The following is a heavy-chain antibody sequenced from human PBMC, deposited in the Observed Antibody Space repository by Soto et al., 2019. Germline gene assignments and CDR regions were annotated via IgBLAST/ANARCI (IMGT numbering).Heavy chain of an antibody. CDR1: GDSVSSNSAA. CDR2: TYYRSRWYN. D-gene: IGHD1-7*01. V-gene: IGHV6-1*01. CDR3: AGTTSHYWYYMDV. J-gene: IGHJ6*03. Sequence: SQTLSLTCAISGDSVSSNSAAWNWIRQSPSRGLEWLGRTYYRSRWYNDYAVSVRSRITVNPDTSNNQFSLQLTSVTPEDTAVYYCAGTTSHYWYYMDVWGKGTTVTVSS.